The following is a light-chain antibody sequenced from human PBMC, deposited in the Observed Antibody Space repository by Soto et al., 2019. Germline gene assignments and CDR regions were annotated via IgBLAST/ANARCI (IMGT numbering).Light chain of an antibody. J-gene: IGKJ2*01. Sequence: IVLTQSPATLSLSPGERATLSCRASQSDGNYIAWYQQKPDQPPRLLIYDVSNRATGVPARFSGSGSGTDFTLTISSLEPEDFGVYHCQQRSSWPRMYTFGQGTKLEI. V-gene: IGKV3-11*01. CDR2: DVS. CDR1: QSDGNY. CDR3: QQRSSWPRMYT.